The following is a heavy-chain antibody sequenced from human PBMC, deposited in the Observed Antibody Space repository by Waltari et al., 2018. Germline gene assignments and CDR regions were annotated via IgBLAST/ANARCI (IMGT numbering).Heavy chain of an antibody. J-gene: IGHJ3*02. D-gene: IGHD3-22*01. CDR2: INHRGST. Sequence: QVQLQQWGAGLLKPSETLSLTCAVYGWSFSVYYYYTWIRQPPGTGLEWIGEINHRGSTNYNPSLKSPVTMSVETSKNQYSLKLNSVTAADTAVYYCARGKEYYDSSGYYSHYAYDIWGQGTMVTVSS. CDR3: ARGKEYYDSSGYYSHYAYDI. V-gene: IGHV4-34*01. CDR1: GWSFSVYYY.